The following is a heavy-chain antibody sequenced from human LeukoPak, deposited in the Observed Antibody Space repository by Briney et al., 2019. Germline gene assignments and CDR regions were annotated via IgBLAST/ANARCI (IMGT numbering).Heavy chain of an antibody. V-gene: IGHV4-34*12. D-gene: IGHD3-10*01. CDR1: GGSFSGYY. CDR3: AKSNGYGLVDI. Sequence: PSETLSLTCAVYGGSFSGYYWTWIRQPPGKGLEWIGEIIDAGSTKYNSSLKSRVTISVDTSRNQFSLKLNSVTAADTAVYYCAKSNGYGLVDIWGQGTMVTVSS. J-gene: IGHJ3*02. CDR2: IIDAGST.